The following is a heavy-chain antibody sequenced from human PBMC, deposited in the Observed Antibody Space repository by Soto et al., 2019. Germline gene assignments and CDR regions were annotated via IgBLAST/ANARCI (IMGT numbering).Heavy chain of an antibody. CDR1: GFTFSSYG. D-gene: IGHD4-17*01. CDR2: ISYDGSNK. J-gene: IGHJ3*02. CDR3: AKDLGFGDYGAFDI. V-gene: IGHV3-30*18. Sequence: GGSLRLSCAASGFTFSSYGMHWVRQAPGKGLEWVAVISYDGSNKYYADSVKGRFTISRDNSKSTLYLQMNSLRAEDTAVYYCAKDLGFGDYGAFDIWGQGTMVTVSS.